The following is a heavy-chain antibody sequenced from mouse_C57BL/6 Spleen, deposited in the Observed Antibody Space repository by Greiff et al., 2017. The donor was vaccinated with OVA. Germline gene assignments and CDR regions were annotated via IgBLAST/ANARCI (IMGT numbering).Heavy chain of an antibody. V-gene: IGHV1-61*01. Sequence: QVHVKQPGAELVRPGSSVKLSCKASGYTFTSYWMDWVKQRPGQGLEWIGNIYPSDSETNYNQKFKDKATLTVDKSSSTAYMQLSSLTSEDSAFYYCASSSTYGGYFDYWGQGTTLTVSS. CDR2: IYPSDSET. CDR1: GYTFTSYW. CDR3: ASSSTYGGYFDY. D-gene: IGHD5-1*01. J-gene: IGHJ2*01.